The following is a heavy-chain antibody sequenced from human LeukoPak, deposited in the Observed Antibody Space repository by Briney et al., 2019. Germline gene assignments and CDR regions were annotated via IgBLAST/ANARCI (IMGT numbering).Heavy chain of an antibody. CDR2: INHSGGT. CDR3: KMQQLVRSYYYSGMDV. CDR1: GGSFSGYY. V-gene: IGHV4-34*01. D-gene: IGHD6-13*01. J-gene: IGHJ6*02. Sequence: SETLSLTRAVYGGSFSGYYWNWIRQPPGKGLEWIGEINHSGGTYYNPSLKSRVTISVDTSKNQFSLKLSSVTATDTAVYYCKMQQLVRSYYYSGMDVWGQGTTVIVSS.